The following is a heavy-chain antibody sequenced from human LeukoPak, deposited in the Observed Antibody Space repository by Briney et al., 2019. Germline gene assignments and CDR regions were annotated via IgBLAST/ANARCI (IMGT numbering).Heavy chain of an antibody. CDR2: INHSGST. V-gene: IGHV4-34*01. D-gene: IGHD6-19*01. J-gene: IGHJ4*02. CDR1: GGSFSGYY. CDR3: ARGGIAVADFDY. Sequence: PSETLSLTCAAYGGSFSGYYWSWIRQPPGKGLEWIGEINHSGSTNYNPSPKSRATISVDTSKNQFPLKLSSVTAADTAVYYCARGGIAVADFDYWGQGTLVTVSS.